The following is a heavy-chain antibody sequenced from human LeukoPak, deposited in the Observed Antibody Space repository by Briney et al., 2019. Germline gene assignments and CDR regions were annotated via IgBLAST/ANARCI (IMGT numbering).Heavy chain of an antibody. CDR2: INPNSGGT. D-gene: IGHD3-10*01. V-gene: IGHV1-2*02. Sequence: ASVKVSCKASGYTFTGYYMHCARQAPGQGLEWMGWINPNSGGTNYAQKFQGRVTMARDTSISTAYMELSRLRSDDTAVYYFARDLLGTMVRGTWGQGTMVTVSS. CDR3: ARDLLGTMVRGT. J-gene: IGHJ3*01. CDR1: GYTFTGYY.